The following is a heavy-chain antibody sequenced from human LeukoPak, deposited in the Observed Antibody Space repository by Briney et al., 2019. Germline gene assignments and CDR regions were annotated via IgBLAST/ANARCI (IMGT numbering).Heavy chain of an antibody. CDR3: AREVLGHWFDP. V-gene: IGHV4-38-2*02. CDR1: GYSISSGYY. Sequence: PSETLSLTCTVSGYSISSGYYWGWIRQPPGKGLEWIGYIYYSGSTNYNPSLKSRVTISVDTSKNQFSLKLSSVTAADTAVYYCAREVLGHWFDPWGQGTLVTVSS. D-gene: IGHD2-8*01. J-gene: IGHJ5*02. CDR2: IYYSGST.